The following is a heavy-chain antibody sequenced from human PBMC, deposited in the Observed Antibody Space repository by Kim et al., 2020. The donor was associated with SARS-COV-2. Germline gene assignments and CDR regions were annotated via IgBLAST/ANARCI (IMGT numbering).Heavy chain of an antibody. V-gene: IGHV3-23*01. J-gene: IGHJ4*01. CDR2: TIASGGGT. Sequence: GGSLRLSCAASGFTFSSYAMTWVRQAPGKGLEWVSSTIASGGGTYYADSVKGRFTISRDNSKNSLYLQMNSLRADDTAVYFCAKHEYQGSIYWGDVLDY. D-gene: IGHD2-2*01. CDR1: GFTFSSYA. CDR3: AKHEYQGSIYWGDVLDY.